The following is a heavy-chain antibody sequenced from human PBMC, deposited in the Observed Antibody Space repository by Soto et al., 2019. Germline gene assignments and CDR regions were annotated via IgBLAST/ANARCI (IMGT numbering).Heavy chain of an antibody. V-gene: IGHV3-48*01. Sequence: EVQLVESGGGLVQPGGSLRLSCAASGFTFSSYSMNWVRQAPGKGLEWVSYISNSSSTIYYADSVKGRFTISRDNAKNSLYLQMNSLSAEDTAVYYCARHPERIAEIGWFDPWGQGTLVTVSS. CDR1: GFTFSSYS. J-gene: IGHJ5*02. D-gene: IGHD6-13*01. CDR2: ISNSSSTI. CDR3: ARHPERIAEIGWFDP.